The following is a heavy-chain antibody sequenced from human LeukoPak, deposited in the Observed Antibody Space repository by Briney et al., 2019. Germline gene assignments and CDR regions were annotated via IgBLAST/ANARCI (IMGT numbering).Heavy chain of an antibody. V-gene: IGHV1-2*02. J-gene: IGHJ4*02. D-gene: IGHD5-12*01. CDR2: ISANIGGT. CDR3: ARDGSFDY. Sequence: GASVKVSCKASGYTFTDYYIHWLRQAPGQGVEWMGWISANIGGTNYAQKFRGRVTMTKDTSISTAYMELSGLTSDDTAVYYCARDGSFDYWGQGTLVTVSS. CDR1: GYTFTDYY.